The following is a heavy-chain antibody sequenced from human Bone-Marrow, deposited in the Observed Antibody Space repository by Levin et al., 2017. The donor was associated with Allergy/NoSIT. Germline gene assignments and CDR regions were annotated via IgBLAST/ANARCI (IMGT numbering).Heavy chain of an antibody. CDR2: INWSGSNT. CDR1: GLTFDDYG. D-gene: IGHD3-10*01. V-gene: IGHV3-20*04. Sequence: GGSLRLSCAASGLTFDDYGMVWVRQTPGKGLEWVSGINWSGSNTGYADSVKGRFTISRDNAKNSLYLQMNSLRAEDTALYYCAGNYGSGTYSDHWGQGTLVTVSS. CDR3: AGNYGSGTYSDH. J-gene: IGHJ5*02.